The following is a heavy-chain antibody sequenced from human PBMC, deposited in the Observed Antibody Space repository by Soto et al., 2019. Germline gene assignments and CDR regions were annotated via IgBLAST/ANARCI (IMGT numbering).Heavy chain of an antibody. D-gene: IGHD6-19*01. CDR1: GFTFSSYS. CDR2: ISTGSNYI. V-gene: IGHV3-21*06. J-gene: IGHJ5*01. CDR3: TRDSGWCDS. Sequence: PVGSLRLSCAASGFTFSSYSMIWVRQAPGRGLECVSFISTGSNYIHYGDSVKGRFTISRDNAKNSLYLQMNSLRAEDTAVYYCTRDSGWCDSWGQGTLVTVSS.